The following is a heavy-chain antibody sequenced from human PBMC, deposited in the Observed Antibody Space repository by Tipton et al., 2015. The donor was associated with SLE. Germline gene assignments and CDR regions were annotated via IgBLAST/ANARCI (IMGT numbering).Heavy chain of an antibody. CDR2: MSDSGDT. D-gene: IGHD1-1*01. V-gene: IGHV4-59*01. J-gene: IGHJ3*02. CDR1: GGSISDYF. Sequence: TLSLTCSVSGGSISDYFWSWIRQAPGKGPEWIGHMSDSGDTNYNPSLKSRVTISVDTSRSQISLRLNSVTAADTAVYYCARVGQLSPDAFDIWGQGTMLTVSS. CDR3: ARVGQLSPDAFDI.